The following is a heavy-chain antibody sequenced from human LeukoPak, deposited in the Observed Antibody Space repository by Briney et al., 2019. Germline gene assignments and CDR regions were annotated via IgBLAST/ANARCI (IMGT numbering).Heavy chain of an antibody. CDR1: GGTFSSYA. J-gene: IGHJ5*02. CDR3: ATDGYCSSTSCYSNWFDP. V-gene: IGHV1-69*13. CDR2: IIPIFGTA. Sequence: SVKVSCKASGGTFSSYAISWVRQAPGQGLEWMGGIIPIFGTANYAQKFQGRVTITADESTSTAYMELSSLRSEDTAVYYCATDGYCSSTSCYSNWFDPWGQGTLVTVSS. D-gene: IGHD2-2*03.